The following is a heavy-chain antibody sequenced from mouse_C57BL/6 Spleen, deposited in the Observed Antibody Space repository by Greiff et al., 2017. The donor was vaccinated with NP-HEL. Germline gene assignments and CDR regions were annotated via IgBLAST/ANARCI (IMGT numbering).Heavy chain of an antibody. D-gene: IGHD4-1*01. CDR2: FYPGSGSI. Sequence: QVHVKQSGAELVKPGASVKLSCKASGYTFTEYTIHWVKQRSGQGLEWIGWFYPGSGSIKYNEKFKDKATLTAYKSSSTVYMELSRLTSEDSAVYFCARHDLTGSYFDYWGQGTTLTVSS. CDR3: ARHDLTGSYFDY. CDR1: GYTFTEYT. J-gene: IGHJ2*01. V-gene: IGHV1-62-2*01.